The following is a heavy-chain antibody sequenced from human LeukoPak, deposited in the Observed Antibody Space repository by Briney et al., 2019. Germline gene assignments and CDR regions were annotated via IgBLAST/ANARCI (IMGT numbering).Heavy chain of an antibody. D-gene: IGHD3-10*01. Sequence: SVKVSCKASGGTFSSYAISWVRQAPGQGLEWMGGIIPIFGTANYAQKFQGRVTITADKSTSTACMELSSLRSEDTAVYYCARNTQVRGVINLRYGMDVWGKGTTVTVSS. CDR2: IIPIFGTA. CDR1: GGTFSSYA. V-gene: IGHV1-69*06. CDR3: ARNTQVRGVINLRYGMDV. J-gene: IGHJ6*04.